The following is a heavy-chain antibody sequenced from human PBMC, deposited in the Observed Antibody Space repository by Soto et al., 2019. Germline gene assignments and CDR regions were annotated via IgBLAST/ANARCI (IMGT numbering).Heavy chain of an antibody. V-gene: IGHV4-34*01. Sequence: SETLSLSCAVYGGSFSGYYWSWIRQPPGKGLEWIGEINHSGSTNYNPSLKSRVTISVDTSKNQFSLKLSSVTAADTAVYYCARPYDYVWGSYHPRHAFDIWGQGTMVTVSS. D-gene: IGHD3-16*02. CDR3: ARPYDYVWGSYHPRHAFDI. CDR1: GGSFSGYY. J-gene: IGHJ3*02. CDR2: INHSGST.